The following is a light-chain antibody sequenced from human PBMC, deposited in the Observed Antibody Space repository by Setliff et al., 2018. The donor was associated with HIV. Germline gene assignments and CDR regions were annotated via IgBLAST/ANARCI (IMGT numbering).Light chain of an antibody. Sequence: QSALTQPASVSGSPGQSITISCTGTSSDVGSYNLDSWYQQHPGKAPKLMIYEGSKRPSGVSNRFSGSKSGNTASLTISGLQAEDEADYYCCSYVGSSTSYVFGTGTKVTVL. CDR3: CSYVGSSTSYV. CDR1: SSDVGSYNL. V-gene: IGLV2-23*01. CDR2: EGS. J-gene: IGLJ1*01.